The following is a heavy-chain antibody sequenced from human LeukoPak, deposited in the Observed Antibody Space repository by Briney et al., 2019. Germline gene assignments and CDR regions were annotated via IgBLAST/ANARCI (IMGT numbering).Heavy chain of an antibody. D-gene: IGHD6-13*01. Sequence: PGGSLRLSCAASGFTFSSYGMHWVRQAPGKGLEWVAVISYDGSNKYYADSVKGRFTFSRDNSKNTLYLQMNSLRTEDTAVYYCAKAGSSWYIDAFDIWGQGTMVTVSS. J-gene: IGHJ3*02. CDR3: AKAGSSWYIDAFDI. CDR1: GFTFSSYG. CDR2: ISYDGSNK. V-gene: IGHV3-30*18.